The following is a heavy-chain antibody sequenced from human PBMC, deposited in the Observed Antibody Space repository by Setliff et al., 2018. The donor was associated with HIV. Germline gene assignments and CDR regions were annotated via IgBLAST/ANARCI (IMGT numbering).Heavy chain of an antibody. CDR2: FYHGGST. V-gene: IGHV4-38-2*02. J-gene: IGHJ4*02. Sequence: SETLSLTCTVSSDSIRGAYYWGWIRQPPGKGLEWIGSFYHGGSTLYNPSLRSRVTISVDTSKNHFSLILTSVTAADTAVYYCVRRTDYYGSGSESSFDYWGQGTLVTVSS. CDR3: VRRTDYYGSGSESSFDY. CDR1: SDSIRGAYY. D-gene: IGHD3-10*01.